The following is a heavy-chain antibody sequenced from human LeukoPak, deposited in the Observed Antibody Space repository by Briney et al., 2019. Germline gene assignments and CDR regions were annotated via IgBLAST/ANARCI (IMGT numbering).Heavy chain of an antibody. CDR2: ISSGTTYI. J-gene: IGHJ6*02. CDR3: GRASDYGDYFSGMDV. D-gene: IGHD4-17*01. Sequence: GGSLRLSCATSGFTFSSYSMNWIRQAPGKGLEWVSSISSGTTYIYYADSLKGRFTISRDNAKSSLYLQMNSLRAEDTAVYYCGRASDYGDYFSGMDVWGQGTTVTVSS. V-gene: IGHV3-21*01. CDR1: GFTFSSYS.